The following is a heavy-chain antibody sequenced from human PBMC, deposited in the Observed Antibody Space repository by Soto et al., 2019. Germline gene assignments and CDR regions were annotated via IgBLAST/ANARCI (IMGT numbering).Heavy chain of an antibody. D-gene: IGHD1-1*01. CDR3: ARESGDWIAFDY. J-gene: IGHJ4*02. CDR2: IIPIFGTA. Sequence: GASVKVSCKASGGTFSSYAISWLRQAPGQGLEWMGGIIPIFGTANYAQKFQGRVTITADESTSTAYMELSSLRSEDTAVYYCARESGDWIAFDYWGQGTLVTVSS. V-gene: IGHV1-69*13. CDR1: GGTFSSYA.